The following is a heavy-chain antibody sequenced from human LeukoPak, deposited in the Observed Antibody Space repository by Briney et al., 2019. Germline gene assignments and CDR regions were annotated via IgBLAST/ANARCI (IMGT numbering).Heavy chain of an antibody. J-gene: IGHJ4*02. CDR2: ISSSGSTI. D-gene: IGHD3-10*01. V-gene: IGHV3-48*03. CDR1: GFTFSSYE. CDR3: ARARSYYYGSEFGY. Sequence: GGSLRLSCAASGFTFSSYEMNWVRQAPGKGLEWVSYISSSGSTIYYADSVKGRFTISRDNAKNSLYLQMNSLRAEDTAVYYCARARSYYYGSEFGYWGQGTLVTVSS.